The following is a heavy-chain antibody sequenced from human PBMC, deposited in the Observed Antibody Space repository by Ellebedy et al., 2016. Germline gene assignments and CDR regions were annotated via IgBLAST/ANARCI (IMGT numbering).Heavy chain of an antibody. D-gene: IGHD3-9*01. Sequence: GGSLRLSCAASGFTVSSNYMSRVRQAPGKGLEWISVIYSGENTYYADSVKGRFIISRDNSKNTLYLQMNSLRTEDTAVYYCAGEAGLTGTQHIPDHWGQGTLVTVSS. V-gene: IGHV3-66*01. CDR2: IYSGENT. CDR3: AGEAGLTGTQHIPDH. J-gene: IGHJ5*02. CDR1: GFTVSSNY.